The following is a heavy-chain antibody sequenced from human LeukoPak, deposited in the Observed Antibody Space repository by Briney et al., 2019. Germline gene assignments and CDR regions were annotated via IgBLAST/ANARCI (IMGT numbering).Heavy chain of an antibody. D-gene: IGHD6-19*01. CDR2: IKEDGSRI. Sequence: GGSLRLSCAGTGFTFSNYWMNWVRQAPGKGLEWVANIKEDGSRINYVDSVKGRFTISRDNAKNSVYLQMDSPRAEDTAVYYCVGSSGWLFDYWGQGILVAVSS. J-gene: IGHJ4*02. CDR3: VGSSGWLFDY. V-gene: IGHV3-7*01. CDR1: GFTFSNYW.